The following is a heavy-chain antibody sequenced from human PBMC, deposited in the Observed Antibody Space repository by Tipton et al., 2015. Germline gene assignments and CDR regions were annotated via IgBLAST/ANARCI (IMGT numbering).Heavy chain of an antibody. D-gene: IGHD3-3*01. J-gene: IGHJ4*02. CDR1: GFTFSSYA. CDR3: AKERTYYGFWSGYYQGAFDS. V-gene: IGHV3-23*01. CDR2: ISGRGSST. Sequence: GSLRLSCAASGFTFSSYAMSWVRQAPGKGLEWVSAISGRGSSTYYADSVKGRFTISRDNSKKTLYLQMNSLRAEDTAVYYCAKERTYYGFWSGYYQGAFDSWGQGTLVTVSS.